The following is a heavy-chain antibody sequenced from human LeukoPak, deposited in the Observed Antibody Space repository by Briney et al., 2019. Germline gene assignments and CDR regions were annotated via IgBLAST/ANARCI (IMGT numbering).Heavy chain of an antibody. Sequence: SETLSLTCAVSGVSISSGGYSWSWIRQPPGKGLEWIGYIYHSGSTYYNPSLKSRVTISVDRSKNQFSLKLSSVTAADTAVYYCARGKYSSSWSIDYWGQGTLVTVSS. CDR3: ARGKYSSSWSIDY. CDR1: GVSISSGGYS. D-gene: IGHD6-13*01. J-gene: IGHJ4*02. CDR2: IYHSGST. V-gene: IGHV4-30-2*01.